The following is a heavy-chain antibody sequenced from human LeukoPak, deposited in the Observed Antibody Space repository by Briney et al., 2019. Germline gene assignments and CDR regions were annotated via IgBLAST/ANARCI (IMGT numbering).Heavy chain of an antibody. CDR3: ARDGGQWVSYAFDI. D-gene: IGHD3-3*01. CDR1: EFTFSRNV. V-gene: IGHV3-20*04. J-gene: IGHJ3*02. CDR2: GSLNGGSR. Sequence: SGGSLRLSCAASEFTFSRNVMNWGWHGPAPGQGLDWGGSLNGGSRGYADSVKSRFAISSDNAKNTQYPQMISLVTEETAAYYCARDGGQWVSYAFDIWGQGTMVTVSS.